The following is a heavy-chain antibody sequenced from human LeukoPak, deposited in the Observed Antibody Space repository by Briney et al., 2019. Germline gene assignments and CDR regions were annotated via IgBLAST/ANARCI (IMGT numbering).Heavy chain of an antibody. V-gene: IGHV3-21*01. CDR3: ARESRGYDILTGKYHRGYYSYYMDV. CDR1: GFTFSDYS. D-gene: IGHD3-9*01. CDR2: ISTSSTYI. J-gene: IGHJ6*03. Sequence: GGSLRLSCAASGFTFSDYSVHWVRQAPGKGLEWVSSISTSSTYIYYADSVKGRFTISRDNAKNSLSLQMNSLRAEDTAVYYCARESRGYDILTGKYHRGYYSYYMDVWGKGTTVTVSS.